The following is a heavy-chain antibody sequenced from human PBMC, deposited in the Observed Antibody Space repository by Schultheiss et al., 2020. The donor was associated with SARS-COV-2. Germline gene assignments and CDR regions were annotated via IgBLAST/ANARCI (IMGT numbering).Heavy chain of an antibody. Sequence: GESLKISCAASGFTFSSYAMSWVRQAPGKGLEWVSAISGSGGSTYYADSVKGRFTISRDNSKNTLYLQMNSLRAEDTAVYYCARGEEMDTASGGWFDPWGQGTLVTVSS. D-gene: IGHD5-18*01. CDR2: ISGSGGST. CDR1: GFTFSSYA. V-gene: IGHV3-23*01. J-gene: IGHJ5*02. CDR3: ARGEEMDTASGGWFDP.